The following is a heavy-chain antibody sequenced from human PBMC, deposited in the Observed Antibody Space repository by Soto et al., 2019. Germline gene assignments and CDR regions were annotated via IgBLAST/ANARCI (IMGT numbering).Heavy chain of an antibody. CDR3: ARAPNSWYVYFAA. J-gene: IGHJ4*02. CDR2: IYYSGST. V-gene: IGHV4-31*03. D-gene: IGHD6-13*01. CDR1: GGSVSSGGGNY. Sequence: QVQLQESGPGLVKPSQTLSLTCTVSGGSVSSGGGNYWSWIRQHPGKGLEWIGYIYYSGSTYYTPSLKSRVTISLDTSKNQFSLKLSSVTAADTAVYFCARAPNSWYVYFAAWGQGTLVTVSS.